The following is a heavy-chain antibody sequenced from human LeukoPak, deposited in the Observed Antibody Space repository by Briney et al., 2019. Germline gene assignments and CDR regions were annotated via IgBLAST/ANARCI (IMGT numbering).Heavy chain of an antibody. Sequence: GGSLRLSCAASGFTFSSYSMNWVRQAPGKGLEWVSSISSSSSYIYYADSVKGRFTISRDNAKNSLYLQMNSLRAEDTAVYYCARADYYDSSGYYYVDYYYYYMDVWGKGTTATVSS. J-gene: IGHJ6*03. CDR2: ISSSSSYI. CDR3: ARADYYDSSGYYYVDYYYYYMDV. V-gene: IGHV3-21*01. D-gene: IGHD3-22*01. CDR1: GFTFSSYS.